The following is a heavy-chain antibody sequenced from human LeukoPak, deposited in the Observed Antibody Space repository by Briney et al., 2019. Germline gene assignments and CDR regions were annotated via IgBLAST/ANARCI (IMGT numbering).Heavy chain of an antibody. V-gene: IGHV4-39*01. CDR3: ARQHDSSGYYYAPLDY. Sequence: SETLSLTCTVSGGSISSSSYYWGWIRQPPGKGLEWIGSIYYSGSTYYNPSLKSRVTISVDTSKNQFSLKLSSVTAADTAVYYCARQHDSSGYYYAPLDYWGQGTLVTVSS. J-gene: IGHJ4*02. CDR2: IYYSGST. CDR1: GGSISSSSYY. D-gene: IGHD3-22*01.